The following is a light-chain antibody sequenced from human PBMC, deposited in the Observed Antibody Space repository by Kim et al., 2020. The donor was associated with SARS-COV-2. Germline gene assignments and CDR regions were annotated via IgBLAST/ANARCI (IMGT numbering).Light chain of an antibody. CDR2: GAS. CDR3: QQYNNLPPLT. Sequence: SPGETPTPSCSASQSVSSNLSWYQQKPGQAPRLPILGASTRATGSPARFSRSGSGTQRTLTISSLQPEDFAVYYCQQYNNLPPLTFGGGTKVDIK. J-gene: IGKJ4*01. V-gene: IGKV3-15*01. CDR1: QSVSSN.